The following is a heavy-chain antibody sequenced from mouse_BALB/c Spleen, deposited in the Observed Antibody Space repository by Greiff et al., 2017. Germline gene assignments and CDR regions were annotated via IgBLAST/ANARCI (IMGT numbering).Heavy chain of an antibody. CDR2: IYPGNVNT. CDR1: GYTFTSYY. Sequence: VQLQQSGPELVKPGASVRISCKASGYTFTSYYIHWVKQRPGQGLEWIGWIYPGNVNTKYNEKFKGKATLTADKSSSTAYMQLSSLTSEDSAVYFCARCYGNYAMDYWGQGTSVTVSS. D-gene: IGHD2-1*01. J-gene: IGHJ4*01. V-gene: IGHV1S56*01. CDR3: ARCYGNYAMDY.